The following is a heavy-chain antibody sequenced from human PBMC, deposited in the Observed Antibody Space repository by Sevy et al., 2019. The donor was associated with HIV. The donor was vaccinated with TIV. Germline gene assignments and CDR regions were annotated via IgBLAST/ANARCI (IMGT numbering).Heavy chain of an antibody. CDR2: IIPLFGTT. CDR3: ASERGGPVQLERLTSYYGMDI. J-gene: IGHJ6*02. D-gene: IGHD1-1*01. V-gene: IGHV1-69*13. Sequence: ASVKVSCKASGGPFNTYAITWIRQAPGQGLEWMGGIIPLFGTTTYAHHFQGRITITADESWTTAYMELSNLRSEDTAVYYCASERGGPVQLERLTSYYGMDIWGQGTTVTVSS. CDR1: GGPFNTYA.